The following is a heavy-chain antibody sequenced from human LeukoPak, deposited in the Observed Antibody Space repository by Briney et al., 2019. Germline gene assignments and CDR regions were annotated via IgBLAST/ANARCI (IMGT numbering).Heavy chain of an antibody. V-gene: IGHV3-23*01. D-gene: IGHD2-15*01. Sequence: GGSLRLSCAASGFTLSSYAMSWVRQGPGKGLEWVSAISVSGNTYHADSVKGRFTISRDSSENTLYLQMNSLRAGDAAVYYCAKAPVTTCSGAYCYPFDYWSQGTLVTVSS. CDR2: ISVSGNT. CDR1: GFTLSSYA. CDR3: AKAPVTTCSGAYCYPFDY. J-gene: IGHJ4*02.